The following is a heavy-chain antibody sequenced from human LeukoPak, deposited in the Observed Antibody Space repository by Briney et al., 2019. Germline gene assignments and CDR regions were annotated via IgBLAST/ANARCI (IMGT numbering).Heavy chain of an antibody. CDR2: ISGSGGST. D-gene: IGHD3-22*01. J-gene: IGHJ3*02. CDR3: ARAGYYDSSGFYAPDAFDI. V-gene: IGHV3-23*01. Sequence: GGSLRLSSAASGFTFSSYAMSWVRQAPGKGLEWVSAISGSGGSTYYADSVKGRFTISRDSSKNTVFLQMNRLRVGDTAVYYCARAGYYDSSGFYAPDAFDIWGQGTVVTVSS. CDR1: GFTFSSYA.